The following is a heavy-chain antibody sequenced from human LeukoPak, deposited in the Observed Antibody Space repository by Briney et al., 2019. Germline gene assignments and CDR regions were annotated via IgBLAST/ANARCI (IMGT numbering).Heavy chain of an antibody. CDR3: AKDGYVSWAYQLSHFDY. D-gene: IGHD2-2*03. CDR1: AFTFSSYT. V-gene: IGHV3-23*01. Sequence: GGSLRLSCAASAFTFSSYTMSWVRQAPGKGLEWVSVISNSGGSTYYADSVKGRFTISRDNSKNTLYLQMNSLRAEDTAVYYCAKDGYVSWAYQLSHFDYWGQGTLVTVSS. CDR2: ISNSGGST. J-gene: IGHJ4*02.